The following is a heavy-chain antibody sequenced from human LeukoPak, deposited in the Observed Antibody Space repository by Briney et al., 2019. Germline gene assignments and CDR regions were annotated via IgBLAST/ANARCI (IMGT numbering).Heavy chain of an antibody. V-gene: IGHV1-2*02. J-gene: IGHJ4*02. CDR3: ARDAQVTGTTPLDY. CDR2: INPNSGGT. Sequence: GASVKVSCKASGYTFTGYYMHWVRQAPGQGLEWMGWINPNSGGTNYAQKFQGRVTMTRDTSISTAYMELRSLRSDDTAVYYCARDAQVTGTTPLDYWGQGTLVTVSS. D-gene: IGHD1-20*01. CDR1: GYTFTGYY.